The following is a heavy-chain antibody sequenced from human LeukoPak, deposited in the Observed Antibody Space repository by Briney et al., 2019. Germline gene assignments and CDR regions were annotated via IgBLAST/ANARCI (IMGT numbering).Heavy chain of an antibody. CDR2: IYYSGST. V-gene: IGHV4-39*01. J-gene: IGHJ4*02. CDR3: ARSRYADYVGPFDY. D-gene: IGHD4-17*01. Sequence: SETLSLTCTVSGGSISSSSYSWGWIRQPPGKGLEGIGSIYYSGSTYYNPSLKSRVTISVDTSKNQFSLKLSSVTAADTAVYYCARSRYADYVGPFDYWGQGTLVTVSS. CDR1: GGSISSSSYS.